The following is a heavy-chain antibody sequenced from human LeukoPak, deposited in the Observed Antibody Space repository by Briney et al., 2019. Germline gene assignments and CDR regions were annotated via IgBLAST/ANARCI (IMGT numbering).Heavy chain of an antibody. Sequence: PGGSLRLSCAASGFTFSSYGMHWVRQAPGKGLEWVAVIWYDGTNKYYTDSVKGRFTISRDNSKNTLYLQMDSLRAEDTAVYYCAKGTVLGIAAADSPYDYWGQGALVTVSS. CDR1: GFTFSSYG. V-gene: IGHV3-33*06. D-gene: IGHD6-13*01. CDR3: AKGTVLGIAAADSPYDY. J-gene: IGHJ4*02. CDR2: IWYDGTNK.